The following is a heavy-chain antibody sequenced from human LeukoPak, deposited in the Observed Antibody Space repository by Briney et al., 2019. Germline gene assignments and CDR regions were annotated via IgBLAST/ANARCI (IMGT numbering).Heavy chain of an antibody. CDR1: AFTFSWYW. V-gene: IGHV3-74*01. D-gene: IGHD5-12*01. J-gene: IGHJ4*02. Sequence: GGSLRLSCAASAFTFSWYWMHWVRQAPGKGLVWVSRINSDGSSTNSADSVKGRFTISRDNAKNTLYLQMNSLRAEDTAVYYCVGKGSSGYLGYWGQGTQVTVSS. CDR2: INSDGSST. CDR3: VGKGSSGYLGY.